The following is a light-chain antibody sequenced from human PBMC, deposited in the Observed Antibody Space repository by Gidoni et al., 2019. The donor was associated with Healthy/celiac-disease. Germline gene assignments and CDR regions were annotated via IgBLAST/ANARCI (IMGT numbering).Light chain of an antibody. CDR3: QQYNSYSLT. CDR1: QSISSW. CDR2: DAS. J-gene: IGKJ5*01. Sequence: DIQMTQSPSTRSASVGDRVTITGRASQSISSWLAWYQQKPGKAPKLLIYDASSLESGVPSRFSGSGSGTEFTLTISSLQPDDFATYYCQQYNSYSLTFGQGTRLEIK. V-gene: IGKV1-5*01.